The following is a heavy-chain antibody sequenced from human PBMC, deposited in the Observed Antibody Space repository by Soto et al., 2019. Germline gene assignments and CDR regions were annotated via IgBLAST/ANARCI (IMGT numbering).Heavy chain of an antibody. CDR1: GFTFSSYS. CDR2: ISSSSSTI. Sequence: GGSLRLSCAASGFTFSSYSMNWVRQAPGKGLEWVSYISSSSSTIYYADSVKGRFTISRDNAKNSLYLQMNSLRDEDTAVYYCAREGQQLVRDYYYYYGMDVWGQGTTVTVSS. J-gene: IGHJ6*02. D-gene: IGHD6-13*01. CDR3: AREGQQLVRDYYYYYGMDV. V-gene: IGHV3-48*02.